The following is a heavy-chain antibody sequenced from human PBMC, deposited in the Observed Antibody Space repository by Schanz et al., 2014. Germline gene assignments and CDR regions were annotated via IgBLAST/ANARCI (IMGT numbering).Heavy chain of an antibody. CDR2: IYYSGST. Sequence: QLQMQESGPGLVKPSETLSLTCSVSGDSISSTSYYWGWIRQPPGKGLEWIGSIYYSGSTYYNASLKSGVPIPVDTSKNQSPRKLNSVTAADSAVYYCARLWGGWRIPDYWGQGTLVTVSS. V-gene: IGHV4-39*01. D-gene: IGHD6-19*01. J-gene: IGHJ4*02. CDR1: GDSISSTSYY. CDR3: ARLWGGWRIPDY.